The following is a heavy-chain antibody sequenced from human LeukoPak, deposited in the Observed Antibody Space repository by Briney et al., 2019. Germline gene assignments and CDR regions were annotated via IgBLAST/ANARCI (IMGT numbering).Heavy chain of an antibody. D-gene: IGHD2-2*01. Sequence: GGSLRLSCTTSGFTFSRYWMSWVRQAPGKGLEWMANINQDAGEKYYVDSVKGRFTISRDNAKDSLYLQMNSLRAEDTAVYYCARAPIVVVPTRSPTYFDYWGQGTLVTVSS. J-gene: IGHJ4*02. V-gene: IGHV3-7*01. CDR1: GFTFSRYW. CDR3: ARAPIVVVPTRSPTYFDY. CDR2: INQDAGEK.